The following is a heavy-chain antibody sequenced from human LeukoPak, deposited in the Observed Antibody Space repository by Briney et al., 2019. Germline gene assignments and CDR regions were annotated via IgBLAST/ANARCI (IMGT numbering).Heavy chain of an antibody. V-gene: IGHV3-21*01. J-gene: IGHJ3*01. CDR3: ARVQSDHFTSGAFDV. D-gene: IGHD3-3*02. CDR1: GFTVTSNY. Sequence: GGSLRLSCAASGFTVTSNYMTWVRQAPGKGLEWVSFISTSSSYIYYADSLKGRFTLSRDNAKNSLYLQMNSLRAEDTAVYYCARVQSDHFTSGAFDVWGQGTMVTVSS. CDR2: ISTSSSYI.